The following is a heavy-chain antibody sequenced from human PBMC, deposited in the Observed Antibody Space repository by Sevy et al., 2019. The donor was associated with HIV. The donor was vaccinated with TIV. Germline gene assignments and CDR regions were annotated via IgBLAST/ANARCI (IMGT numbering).Heavy chain of an antibody. V-gene: IGHV1-69*13. CDR1: GGTFSSYA. D-gene: IGHD3-22*01. CDR3: ALEGVYYYDSSGYLEGRDYYYGMDV. CDR2: IIPIFGTA. J-gene: IGHJ6*02. Sequence: ASVKVSCKASGGTFSSYAISWVRQAPGQGLEWMGGIIPIFGTANYAQKFQGRVTITADESTSTAYMELSSLRSEDTAVYYCALEGVYYYDSSGYLEGRDYYYGMDVWGQGTTVTVSS.